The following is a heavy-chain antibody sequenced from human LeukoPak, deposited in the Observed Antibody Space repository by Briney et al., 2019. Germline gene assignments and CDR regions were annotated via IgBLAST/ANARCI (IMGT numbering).Heavy chain of an antibody. D-gene: IGHD6-13*01. V-gene: IGHV3-11*01. J-gene: IGHJ5*02. CDR1: GFTFSDYY. CDR3: AGRKYSTSWYCSYWFDP. Sequence: GGSLRLSCAASGFTFSDYYMSWIRQAPGKGLEWVSYISSSGSTIYYADSVKGRFTISRDNAKNSLYLQMNSLRAEDTAVYYCAGRKYSTSWYCSYWFDPWGQGTLVTVSS. CDR2: ISSSGSTI.